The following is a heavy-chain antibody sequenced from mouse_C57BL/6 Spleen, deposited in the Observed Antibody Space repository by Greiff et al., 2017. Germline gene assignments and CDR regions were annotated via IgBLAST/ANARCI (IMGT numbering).Heavy chain of an antibody. CDR2: IYPGDGDT. CDR3: ARGRVTTVVATTNYFDY. CDR1: GYAFRSYW. Sequence: QVQLQQSGAELVKPGASVKISCKASGYAFRSYWMNWVKQRPGKGLEWIGQIYPGDGDTNYNGKFKGKATLTADKSSSTAYMQLSSLTSEDSAVYFCARGRVTTVVATTNYFDYWGQGTTLTVSS. J-gene: IGHJ2*01. V-gene: IGHV1-80*01. D-gene: IGHD1-1*01.